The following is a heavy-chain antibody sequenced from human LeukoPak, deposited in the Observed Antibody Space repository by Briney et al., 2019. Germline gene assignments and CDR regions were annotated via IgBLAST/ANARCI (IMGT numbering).Heavy chain of an antibody. J-gene: IGHJ6*02. CDR3: ARDCSSTSCMKMRCYYYGMDV. D-gene: IGHD2-2*01. Sequence: GGSLRLSCAASGFTFSSYSMNWVRQAPGKGLEWVSSISSSSSYIYYADSVKGRFTISRDNAKNSLYLQMNSLRAEDTAVYYCARDCSSTSCMKMRCYYYGMDVWGQGTTVTVSS. CDR1: GFTFSSYS. CDR2: ISSSSSYI. V-gene: IGHV3-21*01.